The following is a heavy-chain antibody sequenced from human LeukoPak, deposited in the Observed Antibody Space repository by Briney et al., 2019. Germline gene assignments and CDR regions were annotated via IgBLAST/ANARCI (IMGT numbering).Heavy chain of an antibody. Sequence: ASVKVSCKASGYTFTSYDINWVRQATGQGLEWMGWMNPDSGNTGYAQKFQGRVTMTRDTSISTAYMELSSLRSEDTAVYYCARSGFSNTFPLDYWGQGTLVTVSS. CDR2: MNPDSGNT. J-gene: IGHJ4*02. CDR3: ARSGFSNTFPLDY. V-gene: IGHV1-8*01. D-gene: IGHD2/OR15-2a*01. CDR1: GYTFTSYD.